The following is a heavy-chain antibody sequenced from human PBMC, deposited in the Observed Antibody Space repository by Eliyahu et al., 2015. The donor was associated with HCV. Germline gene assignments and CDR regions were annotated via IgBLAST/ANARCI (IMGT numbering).Heavy chain of an antibody. CDR1: VXSIXRYY. CDR2: IYYSGST. D-gene: IGHD3-16*02. V-gene: IGHV4-59*01. CDR3: ARSMITFGGVIVGAFDI. Sequence: QVQLQESGPGLVKPSETLSLTCXVSVXSIXRYYWSWXRQPPGKGLEWIGYIYYSGSTNYNPSLKSRVTISVDTSKNQFSLKLSSVTAADTAVYYCARSMITFGGVIVGAFDIWGQGTMVTVSS. J-gene: IGHJ3*02.